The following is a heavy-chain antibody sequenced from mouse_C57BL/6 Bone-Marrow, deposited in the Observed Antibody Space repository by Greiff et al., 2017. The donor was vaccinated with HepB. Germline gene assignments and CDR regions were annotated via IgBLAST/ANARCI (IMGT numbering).Heavy chain of an antibody. J-gene: IGHJ4*01. Sequence: QVQLQQPGAELVKPGASVKLSCKASGYTFTSYWMHWVKQRPGQGLAWIGMIHPNSGSTNYNEKFKSKATLTVDKSSSTAYMQLSSLTSEDSAVYYCARLGGSSYNYYAMDYWGQGTSVTVSS. CDR2: IHPNSGST. CDR1: GYTFTSYW. D-gene: IGHD1-1*01. V-gene: IGHV1-64*01. CDR3: ARLGGSSYNYYAMDY.